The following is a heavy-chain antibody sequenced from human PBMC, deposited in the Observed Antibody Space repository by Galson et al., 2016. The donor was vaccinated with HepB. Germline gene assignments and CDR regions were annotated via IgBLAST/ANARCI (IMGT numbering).Heavy chain of an antibody. CDR1: GGSFSGYY. Sequence: ETLSLTCVVYGGSFSGYYWNWIRQPPGKGLEWIGEINHSGNTNYNSSLKSRLTLSVDASKNQFSLKMSSVTAADTAVYYCARRLRMTMVRGGVNWFDPWGQGMLVTVSS. CDR2: INHSGNT. J-gene: IGHJ5*02. V-gene: IGHV4-34*01. D-gene: IGHD3-10*01. CDR3: ARRLRMTMVRGGVNWFDP.